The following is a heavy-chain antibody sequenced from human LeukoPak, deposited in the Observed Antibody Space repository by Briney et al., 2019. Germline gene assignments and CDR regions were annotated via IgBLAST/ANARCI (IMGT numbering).Heavy chain of an antibody. CDR3: ATGGSVVVVAGAVRRFDY. Sequence: ASVKVSCKASGYTFTDYYMHWVRQAPGQGLEWMGWINPNSGVTKYAQQFQGRVTMNRDTSISTAYMELSRLGSDDTAVYYCATGGSVVVVAGAVRRFDYWGQGTQVTVSS. D-gene: IGHD2-2*01. CDR2: INPNSGVT. V-gene: IGHV1-2*02. J-gene: IGHJ4*02. CDR1: GYTFTDYY.